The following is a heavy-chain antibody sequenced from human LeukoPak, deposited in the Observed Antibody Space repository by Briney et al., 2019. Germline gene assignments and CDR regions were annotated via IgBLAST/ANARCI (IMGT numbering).Heavy chain of an antibody. CDR2: IYYSGST. CDR1: GGSISSSSYY. D-gene: IGHD4-17*01. V-gene: IGHV4-39*01. Sequence: SETLSLTCTVSGGSISSSSYYWGWIRQPPGKGLEWIGSIYYSGSTYYNPSLKSRVTISVDTSKNQFSLKLSSVTAADTAVYYCARHDYGDYEGVYFDYWGQGTLVTVSS. CDR3: ARHDYGDYEGVYFDY. J-gene: IGHJ4*02.